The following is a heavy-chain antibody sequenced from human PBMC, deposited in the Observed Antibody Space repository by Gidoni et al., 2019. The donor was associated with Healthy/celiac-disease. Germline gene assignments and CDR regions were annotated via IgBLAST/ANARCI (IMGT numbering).Heavy chain of an antibody. CDR2: ISYDGSNK. D-gene: IGHD1-26*01. CDR1: GFTFSSYG. Sequence: QVQLLESGGGVVQPGRSLRLSCAASGFTFSSYGMHWVRQAPGKGLEWVAVISYDGSNKYYADSVKGRFTISRDNSKNTLYLQMNSLRAEDTAVYYCAKDGPPSGSIDYWGQGTLVTVSS. V-gene: IGHV3-30*18. CDR3: AKDGPPSGSIDY. J-gene: IGHJ4*02.